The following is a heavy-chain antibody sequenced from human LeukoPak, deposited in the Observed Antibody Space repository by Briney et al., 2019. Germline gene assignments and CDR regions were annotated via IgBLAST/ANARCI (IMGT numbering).Heavy chain of an antibody. Sequence: SETLSLTCSVSGASLSSYFWSWIRQPPGKGLEGIGYIYYSGTTNYNPSLKNRIAISLDTSKKQFSLRMRSVTAADTAVYYCARSTSGYYSKHYYFYMDVWGKGTTVTVSS. D-gene: IGHD3-22*01. J-gene: IGHJ6*03. CDR1: GASLSSYF. CDR2: IYYSGTT. CDR3: ARSTSGYYSKHYYFYMDV. V-gene: IGHV4-59*01.